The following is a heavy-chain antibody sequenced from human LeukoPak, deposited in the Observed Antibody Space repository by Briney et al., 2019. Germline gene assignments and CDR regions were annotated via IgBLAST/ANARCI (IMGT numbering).Heavy chain of an antibody. Sequence: PGGSLRLSCAASAFTVSGSYMSWVRQAPGKGLEWVSVINSGGNTYYADSVKGRFTISRDNSKNTLYLQMNSLRAEDTAVYYCAREVNWFDPWGQGTLVTVSS. CDR1: AFTVSGSY. CDR2: INSGGNT. V-gene: IGHV3-66*01. CDR3: AREVNWFDP. J-gene: IGHJ5*02.